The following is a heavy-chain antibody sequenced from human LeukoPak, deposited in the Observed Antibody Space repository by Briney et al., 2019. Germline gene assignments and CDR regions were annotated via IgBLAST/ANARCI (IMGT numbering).Heavy chain of an antibody. CDR1: GYTFTDYY. J-gene: IGHJ4*02. CDR2: INPNSGAT. Sequence: ASVKVSCKASGYTFTDYYMHWVRQAPGQGLDWMGWINPNSGATNYAQKFQDRVTLTRDTSMSTAYMELSRLRSDDTAVYYCARGQKYRSGYTVTELGSGYFDYWGQGPLVTVSS. V-gene: IGHV1-2*02. CDR3: ARGQKYRSGYTVTELGSGYFDY. D-gene: IGHD5-18*01.